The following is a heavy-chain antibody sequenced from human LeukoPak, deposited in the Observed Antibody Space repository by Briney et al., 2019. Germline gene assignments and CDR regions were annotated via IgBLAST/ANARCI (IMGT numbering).Heavy chain of an antibody. D-gene: IGHD3-16*01. Sequence: LGGSLRLSCAASGFTVSSNYMSWVRQAPGKGLEWVSVIYSGGSTYYADSVKGRFTISRDNSKNTLYLQMNSLRAEDTAVYYCARDPYYDYDHVWGKGTTVTVSS. CDR3: ARDPYYDYDHV. CDR2: IYSGGST. J-gene: IGHJ6*04. V-gene: IGHV3-66*02. CDR1: GFTVSSNY.